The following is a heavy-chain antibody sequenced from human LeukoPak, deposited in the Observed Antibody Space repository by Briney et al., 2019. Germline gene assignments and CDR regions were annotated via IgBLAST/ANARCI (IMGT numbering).Heavy chain of an antibody. Sequence: GGSLRLSCTTSGFAFGASAVAWVRQAPGKGLEWVGFIRSQTYGRRADYAASVKCRFTISRDESGSIAYLQMNSLKTEDTAVYYCTRDYGAWGQGTLVIVSS. D-gene: IGHD3-10*01. CDR2: IRSQTYGRRA. CDR3: TRDYGA. CDR1: GFAFGASA. J-gene: IGHJ5*02. V-gene: IGHV3-49*04.